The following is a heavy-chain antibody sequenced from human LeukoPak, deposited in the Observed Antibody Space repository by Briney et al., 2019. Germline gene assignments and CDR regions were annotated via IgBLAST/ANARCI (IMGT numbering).Heavy chain of an antibody. J-gene: IGHJ6*03. V-gene: IGHV3-43D*03. D-gene: IGHD4-11*01. Sequence: GGSLRLSCAASGFTFDDYAMHWVRQAPGKGLEWVSLISWDGGSTYYADSVKGRFTISRDNSKSSLYLQMNSLRAEDTALYYCAKGRSNYENYYYYYYMDAWGKGTTVTVSS. CDR1: GFTFDDYA. CDR3: AKGRSNYENYYYYYYMDA. CDR2: ISWDGGST.